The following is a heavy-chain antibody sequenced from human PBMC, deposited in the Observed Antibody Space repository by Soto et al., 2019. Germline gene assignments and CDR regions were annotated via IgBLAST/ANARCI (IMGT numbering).Heavy chain of an antibody. V-gene: IGHV4-39*01. D-gene: IGHD5-18*01. CDR3: ACIFSGGYGYGFYYYGMDV. CDR1: GGSISSSSYY. Sequence: SETLSLTCTVSGGSISSSSYYWGWIRQPPGKGLEWIGSIYYSGSTYYNPSLKSRVTISVDTSKSQFSLKLSSVTAADTSVYYCACIFSGGYGYGFYYYGMDVWGQGTTVT. CDR2: IYYSGST. J-gene: IGHJ6*02.